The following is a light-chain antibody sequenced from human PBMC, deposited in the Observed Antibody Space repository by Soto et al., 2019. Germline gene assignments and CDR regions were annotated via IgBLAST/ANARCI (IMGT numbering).Light chain of an antibody. CDR1: SSYVGGYNY. V-gene: IGLV2-8*01. CDR3: SSYAGSNNYV. J-gene: IGLJ1*01. CDR2: DVS. Sequence: QSALTQPPSASGSPGQSVTISCTGTSSYVGGYNYVSWYQHHPGKAPKLMIYDVSKRPSGVPDRFSGSKSGNTASLTVSGLQAEDEADYYCSSYAGSNNYVFGTGTKVTVL.